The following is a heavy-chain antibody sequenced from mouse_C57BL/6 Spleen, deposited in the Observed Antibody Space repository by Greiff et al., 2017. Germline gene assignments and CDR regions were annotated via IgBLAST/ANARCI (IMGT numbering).Heavy chain of an antibody. CDR1: GFTFSSYG. V-gene: IGHV5-6*01. CDR3: ARLPRELRGWFAY. D-gene: IGHD1-1*01. CDR2: ISSGGSYT. J-gene: IGHJ3*01. Sequence: EVHLVESGGDLVKPGGSLKLSCAASGFTFSSYGMSWVRQTPDKRLEWVATISSGGSYTYYPDSVKGRFTISRDNAKNTLYLQMSSLKSEDTAMYYCARLPRELRGWFAYWGQGTLVTVSA.